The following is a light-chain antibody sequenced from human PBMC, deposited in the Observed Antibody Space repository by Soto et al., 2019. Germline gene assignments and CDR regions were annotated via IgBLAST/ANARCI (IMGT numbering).Light chain of an antibody. CDR3: CSYAGSSTVV. V-gene: IGLV2-23*01. Sequence: QSALTQPASVSGSPGQSITISCTGTHSDIGNYNLVSWYQQHPGKAPRLMIYEDTERPPWVSNRFSGSKSGNTASLKISGLQAEDEADYYCCSYAGSSTVVFGGGTQLTVL. J-gene: IGLJ2*01. CDR2: EDT. CDR1: HSDIGNYNL.